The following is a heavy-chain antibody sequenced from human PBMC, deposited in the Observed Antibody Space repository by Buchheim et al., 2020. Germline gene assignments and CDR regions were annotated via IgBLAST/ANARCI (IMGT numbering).Heavy chain of an antibody. V-gene: IGHV4-39*07. CDR2: ISYSGST. D-gene: IGHD1-26*01. Sequence: QLQLQESGPGLVKPSATLSLTCTVSGGPISSSSYYWGWIRQAPGKGLEWIGSISYSGSTSYNPSLTSRVTIPVDPSNHQFSVKLSAVTAADTAVYYCARISGSYWYWGQGTL. J-gene: IGHJ4*02. CDR3: ARISGSYWY. CDR1: GGPISSSSYY.